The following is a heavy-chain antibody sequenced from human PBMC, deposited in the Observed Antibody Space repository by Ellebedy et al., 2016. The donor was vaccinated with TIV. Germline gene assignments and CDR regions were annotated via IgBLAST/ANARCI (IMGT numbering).Heavy chain of an antibody. Sequence: SETLSLTXTVSGGSISSGGYYWSWIRQHPGKGLEWIGYIYYSGSTYYNPSLKSRVTISVNTSKNQFSLKLSSVTAADTAVYYCVTEVRGVIGEYYFDYWGQGTLVTVSS. J-gene: IGHJ4*02. CDR2: IYYSGST. CDR1: GGSISSGGYY. CDR3: VTEVRGVIGEYYFDY. D-gene: IGHD3-10*01. V-gene: IGHV4-31*03.